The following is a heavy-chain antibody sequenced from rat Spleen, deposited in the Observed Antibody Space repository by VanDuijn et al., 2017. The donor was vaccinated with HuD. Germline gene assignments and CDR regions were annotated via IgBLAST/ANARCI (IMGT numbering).Heavy chain of an antibody. J-gene: IGHJ4*01. D-gene: IGHD1-4*01. CDR1: GFTFSNYG. Sequence: EVQLVESGGGLVQPGRSLKLSCAASGFTFSNYGMAWVRQAPTKGLEWVATISYDGSSTYYRDSVKGRFTISRDNAKSTLYLQMDSVRSEDTATYYCARRGLGYGGVMDAWGQGASVTVSS. CDR3: ARRGLGYGGVMDA. CDR2: ISYDGSST. V-gene: IGHV5-29*01.